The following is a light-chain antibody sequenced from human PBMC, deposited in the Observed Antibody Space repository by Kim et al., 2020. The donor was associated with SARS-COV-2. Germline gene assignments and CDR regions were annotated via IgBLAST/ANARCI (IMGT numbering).Light chain of an antibody. V-gene: IGLV2-14*03. Sequence: QSIPISCTGTSSDVGGYNYVSWYQHHPGKAPKLMIYDVSNRPSGVSTRFSGSKSGNTASLTISGLQAEDEADYYCSSYTSSSTLHVFGTGTKVTVL. CDR1: SSDVGGYNY. CDR2: DVS. J-gene: IGLJ1*01. CDR3: SSYTSSSTLHV.